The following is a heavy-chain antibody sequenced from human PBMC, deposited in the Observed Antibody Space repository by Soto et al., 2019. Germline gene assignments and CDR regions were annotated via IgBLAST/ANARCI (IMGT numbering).Heavy chain of an antibody. CDR1: GFTFSSYA. V-gene: IGHV3-23*01. CDR3: AKQQGPGTPYYYAMDV. CDR2: IRSSGDRT. J-gene: IGHJ6*02. Sequence: EVQLLESGGGLVQPGGSLRLSCAASGFTFSSYAMSWVRQAPGKGLEWVSVIRSSGDRTYYADSVKGRFTISRDNSKNTLYMQMNSLRAEDTAVDYCAKQQGPGTPYYYAMDVWGQGTTVTVSS. D-gene: IGHD1-1*01.